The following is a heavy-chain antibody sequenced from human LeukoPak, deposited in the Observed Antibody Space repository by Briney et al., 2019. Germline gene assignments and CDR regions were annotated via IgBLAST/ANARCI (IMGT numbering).Heavy chain of an antibody. Sequence: GGSLRLSCAASGFTFDDYAMHWVRQAPGKGLEWVSGISWNSGSIGYADSVKGRFTISRDNAKNSLYLQMNSLRAEDTAVYYCARDVAAAAPSLAWGQGTLVTVSS. J-gene: IGHJ4*02. CDR3: ARDVAAAAPSLA. CDR1: GFTFDDYA. CDR2: ISWNSGSI. V-gene: IGHV3-9*01. D-gene: IGHD6-13*01.